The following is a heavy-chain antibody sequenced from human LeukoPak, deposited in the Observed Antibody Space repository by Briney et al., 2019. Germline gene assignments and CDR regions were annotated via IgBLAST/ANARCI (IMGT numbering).Heavy chain of an antibody. V-gene: IGHV1-18*01. CDR1: GYTFTSYG. J-gene: IGHJ3*02. D-gene: IGHD3-16*01. CDR3: ARDMKRWQRGIDAFDI. CDR2: ISAYNGNT. Sequence: ASVKVSCKASGYTFTSYGISWVRQAPGQGLEWMGWISAYNGNTNYAQKLQGRVTMTTDTSTSTAYMELRSLRSDDTAVYYCARDMKRWQRGIDAFDIWGQGTMVTVSS.